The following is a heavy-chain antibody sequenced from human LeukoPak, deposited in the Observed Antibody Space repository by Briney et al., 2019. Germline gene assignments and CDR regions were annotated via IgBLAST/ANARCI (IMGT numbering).Heavy chain of an antibody. CDR2: INHSGST. Sequence: PSETLSLTCAVYGGSFSGYYWSWIRQPPGKGLEWIGEINHSGSTNYNPSLKSRVTISVDTSKNQFSLKLSSVTAADTAVYYCARARNYYDSSGPTSDAFDICGQGTMVTVSS. J-gene: IGHJ3*02. D-gene: IGHD3-22*01. CDR1: GGSFSGYY. V-gene: IGHV4-34*01. CDR3: ARARNYYDSSGPTSDAFDI.